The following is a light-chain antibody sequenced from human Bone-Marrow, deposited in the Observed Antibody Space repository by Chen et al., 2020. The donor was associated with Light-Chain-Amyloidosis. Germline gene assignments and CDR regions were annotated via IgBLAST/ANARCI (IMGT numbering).Light chain of an antibody. V-gene: IGKV3-20*01. CDR2: GSS. Sequence: EIVLTQSPGTLSLSPGEGANLSCRASQTISSNYLTWYQQKFGQAPRRLIYGSSSRATGIPDRFTGSGSGTDITLTINRLEPEDFAMDYCQQYGTSPLTFGGGTKVEIK. CDR3: QQYGTSPLT. J-gene: IGKJ4*01. CDR1: QTISSNY.